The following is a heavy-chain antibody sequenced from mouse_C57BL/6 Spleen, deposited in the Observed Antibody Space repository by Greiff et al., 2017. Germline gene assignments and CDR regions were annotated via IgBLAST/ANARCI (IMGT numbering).Heavy chain of an antibody. CDR3: TTLGYYGGLARD. J-gene: IGHJ2*01. CDR2: IDPENGDT. Sequence: VQLQQSGAELVRPGASVKLSCTASGFNIKDDYMHWVKQRPGQGLEWIGWIDPENGDTEYASKLQGKATITADTSSNTSYLQRSRLTSEDSAVYYGTTLGYYGGLARDWGQGTTLTVSS. CDR1: GFNIKDDY. D-gene: IGHD1-1*02. V-gene: IGHV14-4*01.